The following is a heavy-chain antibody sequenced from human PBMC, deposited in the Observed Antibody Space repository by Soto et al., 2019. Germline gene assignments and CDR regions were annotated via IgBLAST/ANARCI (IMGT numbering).Heavy chain of an antibody. Sequence: GGSLRLSCAASGFSFSSYGMHWVRQAPGKGLEWVAVISKDGSNKYYADSEQGRFTISRDNSKNTLYLQMNSLRVEDTGVYYCAKEARGHLLDYFDYWGQGTLVTVSS. J-gene: IGHJ4*02. CDR2: ISKDGSNK. CDR3: AKEARGHLLDYFDY. D-gene: IGHD3-10*01. CDR1: GFSFSSYG. V-gene: IGHV3-30*18.